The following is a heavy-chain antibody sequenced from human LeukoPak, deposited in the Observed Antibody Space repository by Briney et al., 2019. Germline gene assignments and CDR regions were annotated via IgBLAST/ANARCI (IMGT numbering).Heavy chain of an antibody. J-gene: IGHJ4*02. D-gene: IGHD5-18*01. CDR2: IYSGGST. CDR1: GFTFSTYF. CDR3: AREKIQLWSRYFDY. Sequence: PGGSLRLSCAASGFTFSTYFMSWVRQAPGKGLEWVSVIYSGGSTYYADSVKGRFTISRDNSKNTLYLQMNSLRAEDTAVYYCAREKIQLWSRYFDYWGQGTLVTVSS. V-gene: IGHV3-53*01.